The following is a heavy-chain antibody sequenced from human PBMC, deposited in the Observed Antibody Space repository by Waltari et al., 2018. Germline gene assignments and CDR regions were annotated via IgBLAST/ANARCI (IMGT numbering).Heavy chain of an antibody. V-gene: IGHV3-21*01. Sequence: EVQLVESGGGLVTPGGSLRLSCAASGFTFSSYSMNWFRPPPGKGLEWGSSISSSSSYIYYADSVKGRFTISRDNAKNSLYLQMNSLRAEDTAVYYCARNAHSSGWYAGVYWGQGTLVTVSS. CDR3: ARNAHSSGWYAGVY. CDR1: GFTFSSYS. J-gene: IGHJ4*02. D-gene: IGHD6-19*01. CDR2: ISSSSSYI.